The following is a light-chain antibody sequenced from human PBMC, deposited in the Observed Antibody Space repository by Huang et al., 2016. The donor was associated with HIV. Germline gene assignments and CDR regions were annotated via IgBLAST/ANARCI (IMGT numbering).Light chain of an antibody. Sequence: EVVLTQSPATLSLSPGERATLSCRASQSVTNYLAWYQQKPGQPPRLLIYDASTRATGGPARYRGSGSGTDFTRTISSLEPEDVAVYYCQQRGNWPPVTFGGGTKVEIK. J-gene: IGKJ4*01. CDR1: QSVTNY. V-gene: IGKV3-11*01. CDR3: QQRGNWPPVT. CDR2: DAS.